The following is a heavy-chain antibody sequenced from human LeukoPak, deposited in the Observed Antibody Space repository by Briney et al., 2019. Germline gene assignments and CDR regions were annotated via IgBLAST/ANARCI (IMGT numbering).Heavy chain of an antibody. V-gene: IGHV3-7*01. Sequence: GGSLRLSCAASGFTFSSYWMSRVRQAPGKGLEWVANIKQDGSDKYYVDSVKGRFTISRDNARNSLYLQMNSLRAEDTAVYYCARRTGSYFDSSGYPDHWGQGTLVTVSS. D-gene: IGHD3-22*01. CDR2: IKQDGSDK. CDR3: ARRTGSYFDSSGYPDH. J-gene: IGHJ4*02. CDR1: GFTFSSYW.